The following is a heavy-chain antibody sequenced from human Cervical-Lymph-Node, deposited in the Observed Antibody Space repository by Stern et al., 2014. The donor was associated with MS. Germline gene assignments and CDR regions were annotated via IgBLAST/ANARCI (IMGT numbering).Heavy chain of an antibody. V-gene: IGHV4-31*03. Sequence: QVQLKESGPGLVKPSQTLSLTCTVSGCSISSGGYYWTWILQHPGKGLEWFGYLHDRGTNYYNPSLKRRHDLSADTSKNQFSLRLTSVTAADAAVYYCARDPFRTGITVWGQGTLVTVSS. J-gene: IGHJ4*02. D-gene: IGHD3-10*01. CDR3: ARDPFRTGITV. CDR2: LHDRGTN. CDR1: GCSISSGGYY.